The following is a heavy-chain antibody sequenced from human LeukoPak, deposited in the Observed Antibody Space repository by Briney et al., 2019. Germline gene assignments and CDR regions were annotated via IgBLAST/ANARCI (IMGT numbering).Heavy chain of an antibody. CDR1: GFTFTKYA. Sequence: GGSLRLSCAASGFTFTKYAMYWVRQAPGKGLECVSSVSDSGSITYYADCVKGRFTISRDNSRNTLYLQMNSLRAEDTAVYYCVKDSASSGWSGGFDYWGQGTLVTVSS. D-gene: IGHD6-19*01. CDR2: VSDSGSIT. V-gene: IGHV3-23*01. CDR3: VKDSASSGWSGGFDY. J-gene: IGHJ4*02.